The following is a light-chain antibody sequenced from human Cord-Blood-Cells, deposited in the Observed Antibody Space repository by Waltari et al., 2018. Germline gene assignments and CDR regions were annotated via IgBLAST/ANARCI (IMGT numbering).Light chain of an antibody. CDR3: SSYTSSSTLDV. J-gene: IGLJ1*01. CDR2: EVI. CDR1: SSDVGGYNY. Sequence: QSALTQPASVSGSPGQSITISCTGTSSDVGGYNYVSWYQQHPGKAPKLMIYEVINRPSVVSNRFSGSKSGNTASLTISGLQAEDEADYYCSSYTSSSTLDVFGTGTKVTVL. V-gene: IGLV2-14*01.